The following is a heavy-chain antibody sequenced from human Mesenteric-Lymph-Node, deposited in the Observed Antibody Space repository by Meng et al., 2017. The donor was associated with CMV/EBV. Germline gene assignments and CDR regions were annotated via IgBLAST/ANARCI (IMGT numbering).Heavy chain of an antibody. Sequence: SVKVSCKASGYTFDVYYIQWVRQAPGQGLEWMGVVTPRDGSTVYSQKFQDRVTTTRDTSTKTVYMELSGLRSDDTAMYYCARVSAGILSTYYFDYWGQGTLVTVSS. CDR1: GYTFDVYY. CDR2: VTPRDGST. CDR3: ARVSAGILSTYYFDY. V-gene: IGHV1-46*02. J-gene: IGHJ4*01. D-gene: IGHD6-13*01.